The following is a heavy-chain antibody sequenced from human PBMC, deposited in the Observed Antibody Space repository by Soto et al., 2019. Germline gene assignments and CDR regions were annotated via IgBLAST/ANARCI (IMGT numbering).Heavy chain of an antibody. CDR2: IISDSSTI. CDR1: GFTFSRYS. J-gene: IGHJ3*02. Sequence: GVSLRLSCAASGFTFSRYSMSWVRQAPGKGLEWISYIISDSSTIHYADSVKGRFTISRDNAKNSLWLQMNSLRDEDTAVYYCVRDRMWEQWLGPHDAFEIWGQGTMVTVSS. D-gene: IGHD6-19*01. V-gene: IGHV3-48*02. CDR3: VRDRMWEQWLGPHDAFEI.